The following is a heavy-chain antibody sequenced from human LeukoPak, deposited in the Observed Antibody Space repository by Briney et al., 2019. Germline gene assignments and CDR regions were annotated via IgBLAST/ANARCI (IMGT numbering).Heavy chain of an antibody. CDR3: ARGVVPDY. CDR1: GGSFSGYY. V-gene: IGHV4-34*01. J-gene: IGHJ4*02. Sequence: SETLSLTCTVYGGSFSGYYWSWIRQPPGKGLEWIGEINHSGSTNYNPSLKSRVTISVDTSKNQFSLKLSSVTAADTAVYYCARGVVPDYWGQGTLVTVSS. D-gene: IGHD3-22*01. CDR2: INHSGST.